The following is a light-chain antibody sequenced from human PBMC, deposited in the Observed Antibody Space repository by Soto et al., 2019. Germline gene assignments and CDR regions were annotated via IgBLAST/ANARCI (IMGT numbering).Light chain of an antibody. CDR1: SSNIGTYT. J-gene: IGLJ2*01. Sequence: QSVLTQPPSASGTPGQRVTFSCSGSSSNIGTYTVNWYQQLPATAPKLLIYTNNQRPSGVPDRFSGSKSGTSASLAISGLQSEDEADYYCAAWDDSLDGVIFGGGTKLTVL. V-gene: IGLV1-44*01. CDR2: TNN. CDR3: AAWDDSLDGVI.